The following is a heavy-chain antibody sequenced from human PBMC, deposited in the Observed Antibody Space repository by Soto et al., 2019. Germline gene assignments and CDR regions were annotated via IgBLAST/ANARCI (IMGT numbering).Heavy chain of an antibody. CDR1: GGSFSGYY. V-gene: IGHV4-34*01. D-gene: IGHD6-19*01. J-gene: IGHJ4*02. CDR3: ARWGSGWYYFDY. CDR2: INHSGST. Sequence: QVQLQQWGAGLLKPSETLSLTCAVYGGSFSGYYWSWIRQPPGKGLEWIGEINHSGSTNYNPSLKSRVTISVDTSKNQFSRKLSSVTAADTAVYYCARWGSGWYYFDYWGQGTLVTVSS.